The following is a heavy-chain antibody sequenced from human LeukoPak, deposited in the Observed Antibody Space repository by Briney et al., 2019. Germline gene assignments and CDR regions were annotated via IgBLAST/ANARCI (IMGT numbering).Heavy chain of an antibody. V-gene: IGHV1-2*02. CDR3: ARAQSLTAPAGTFANS. D-gene: IGHD6-13*01. Sequence: ASVKVSCKAHGYTFTGYFLHWVRRAPGEGLEWMGWINPNSGGTYYTQRFQGRVTMTRDTSISTAYMELSSLRSDDTAVYYCARAQSLTAPAGTFANSWGQGTLVTVSS. J-gene: IGHJ4*02. CDR1: GYTFTGYF. CDR2: INPNSGGT.